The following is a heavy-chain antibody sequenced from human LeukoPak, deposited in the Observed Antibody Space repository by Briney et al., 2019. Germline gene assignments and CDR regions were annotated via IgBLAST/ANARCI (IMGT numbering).Heavy chain of an antibody. J-gene: IGHJ3*02. Sequence: GGSLRLSCAASGFTFRSYSMNWVRQAPGKGLEWVSSISSSSSYIYYADSVKGRFTISRDNAKNSLYLQMNSLRAEDTAVYYCARSTHYYDSTYTLAFDIWGQGTMVTVSS. V-gene: IGHV3-21*01. CDR1: GFTFRSYS. CDR3: ARSTHYYDSTYTLAFDI. D-gene: IGHD3-22*01. CDR2: ISSSSSYI.